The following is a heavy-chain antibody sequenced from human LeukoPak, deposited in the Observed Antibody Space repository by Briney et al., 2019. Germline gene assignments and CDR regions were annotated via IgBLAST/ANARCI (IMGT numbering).Heavy chain of an antibody. CDR3: ARVPQPPVGATTPYYYYYMDV. J-gene: IGHJ6*03. CDR1: GYTFTGYY. Sequence: GASVKVSCRASGYTFTGYYMHWVRQAPGQGLEWMGWINPNSGGTNYAQKFQGRVTMTRDTSISTAYMELSRLRSDDTAVYYCARVPQPPVGATTPYYYYYMDVWGKGTTVTVSS. CDR2: INPNSGGT. D-gene: IGHD1-26*01. V-gene: IGHV1-2*02.